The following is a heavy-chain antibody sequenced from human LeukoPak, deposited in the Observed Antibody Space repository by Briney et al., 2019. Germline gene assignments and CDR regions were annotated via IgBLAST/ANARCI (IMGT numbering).Heavy chain of an antibody. CDR2: INPSGGST. D-gene: IGHD3-22*01. V-gene: IGHV1-46*01. CDR1: GYTFTSYY. Sequence: ASVKVSCKASGYTFTSYYMHWVRQAPGQGLEWMGIINPSGGSTIYAQKFQGRVTMTEDTSTDTAYMELSSLRSEDTAVYYCATAYDSSGYYADAFDIWGQGTMVTVSS. CDR3: ATAYDSSGYYADAFDI. J-gene: IGHJ3*02.